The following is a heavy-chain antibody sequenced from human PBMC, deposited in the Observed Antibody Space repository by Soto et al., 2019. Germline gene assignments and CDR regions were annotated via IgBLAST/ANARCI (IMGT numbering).Heavy chain of an antibody. D-gene: IGHD1-26*01. V-gene: IGHV1-3*01. CDR1: GYTFTNYA. J-gene: IGHJ4*01. Sequence: ASVKVSCKAAGYTFTNYAMHWVRQAPGQRLEWMGWINAGNGNTKYSQKFQGRVTITRDNSKNTLYLQMNSLRPQDTAVYYCAREANSPTAPFDFWGQGTLVTVSS. CDR3: AREANSPTAPFDF. CDR2: INAGNGNT.